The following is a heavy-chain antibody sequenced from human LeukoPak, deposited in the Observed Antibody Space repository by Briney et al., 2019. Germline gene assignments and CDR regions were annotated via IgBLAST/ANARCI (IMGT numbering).Heavy chain of an antibody. CDR3: AKVIFSGYGPADY. CDR2: ISGSGGGT. CDR1: GFTFSSYA. D-gene: IGHD5-12*01. V-gene: IGHV3-23*01. Sequence: GGSLRLSCAASGFTFSSYAMSWVRQAPGKGLEWVSTISGSGGGTYYTDSVKGRFTISRDKSKNTLYLQLSSLRTEETAVYYCAKVIFSGYGPADYWGQGTLVTVSS. J-gene: IGHJ4*02.